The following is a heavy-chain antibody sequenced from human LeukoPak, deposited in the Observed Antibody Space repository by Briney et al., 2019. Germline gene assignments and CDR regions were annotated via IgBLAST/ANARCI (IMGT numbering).Heavy chain of an antibody. D-gene: IGHD3-10*01. CDR3: ARAIWFGELYYMDV. CDR2: IKQDGSEK. V-gene: IGHV3-7*01. CDR1: EFTFSSYW. J-gene: IGHJ6*03. Sequence: GGSLRLSCAASEFTFSSYWVSWVRQAPGKGLEWVANIKQDGSEKYYVDSVKGRFTISRDNAKNSLYLQMNSLRAEDTAVYYCARAIWFGELYYMDVWGKGTTVTVSS.